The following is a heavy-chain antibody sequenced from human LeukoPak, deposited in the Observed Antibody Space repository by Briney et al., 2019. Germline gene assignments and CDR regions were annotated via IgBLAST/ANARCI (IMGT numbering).Heavy chain of an antibody. CDR1: GFTFSDYY. CDR2: ISGTGRTT. D-gene: IGHD3-22*01. V-gene: IGHV3-11*04. CDR3: ARDRDPGYYDTNGYRRVNAFDI. J-gene: IGHJ3*02. Sequence: GGSLRLSCAASGFTFSDYYMSWIRQAPGQGLEWVSTISGTGRTTYYAAPVKGRFTISRDNAKNSLFLQMNSLRAEDAAVYYCARDRDPGYYDTNGYRRVNAFDIWGQGTMVTVSS.